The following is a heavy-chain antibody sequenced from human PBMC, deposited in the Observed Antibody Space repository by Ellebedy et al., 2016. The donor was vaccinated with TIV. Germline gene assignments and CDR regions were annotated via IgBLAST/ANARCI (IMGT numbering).Heavy chain of an antibody. V-gene: IGHV4-39*01. Sequence: MPSETLSLTCTVSGGSIRSSSYYWGWIRQPPGKGLEWIGSIYYSGSTYYNPSLKSRVTISVDTSKNQFSLKLSSVTAADTAVYYCARQDEYDAFDIWGQGTMVTVSS. CDR2: IYYSGST. D-gene: IGHD2/OR15-2a*01. CDR3: ARQDEYDAFDI. CDR1: GGSIRSSSYY. J-gene: IGHJ3*02.